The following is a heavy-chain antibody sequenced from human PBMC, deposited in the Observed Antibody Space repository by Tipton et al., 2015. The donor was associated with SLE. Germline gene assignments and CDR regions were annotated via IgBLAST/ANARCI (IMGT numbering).Heavy chain of an antibody. V-gene: IGHV4-31*03. D-gene: IGHD6-6*01. CDR2: IYYSGNS. CDR3: TRLAGRRFPFDS. Sequence: TLSLTCTVSGDSISSGGYYWTWIRQRPGEGLEWIGYIYYSGNSYYNPSLKSRVTMSLDTSENRFSLKLSSVTAADMAVYFCTRLAGRRFPFDSWGQGTLVTVSS. CDR1: GDSISSGGYY. J-gene: IGHJ4*02.